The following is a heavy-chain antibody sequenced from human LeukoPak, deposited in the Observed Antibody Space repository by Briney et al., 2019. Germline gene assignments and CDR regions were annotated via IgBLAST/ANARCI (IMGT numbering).Heavy chain of an antibody. CDR3: ARGRGTMVRGVIISPWTRRNYYYYMDV. CDR1: GYTFTSYD. Sequence: ASVKVSCKASGYTFTSYDINWVRQATGQGLEWMGWMNPNSGNTGYAQKFQGRVTMTRNTSISTAYMELSSLRSEDTAVYYCARGRGTMVRGVIISPWTRRNYYYYMDVWGKGTTVTISS. CDR2: MNPNSGNT. J-gene: IGHJ6*03. D-gene: IGHD3-10*01. V-gene: IGHV1-8*01.